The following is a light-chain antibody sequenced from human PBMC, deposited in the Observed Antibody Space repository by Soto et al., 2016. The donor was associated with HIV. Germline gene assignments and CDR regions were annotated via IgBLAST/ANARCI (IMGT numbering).Light chain of an antibody. J-gene: IGLJ2*01. CDR3: QMWDSATDHPV. V-gene: IGLV3-1*01. Sequence: SYELTQPPSVSVSPGQTATITCSGDKLGDKYVCWYQQKPGQSPALLIYQDTIRPSGIPERFSGFNSGNTATLTISRVEAGDAADYYCQMWDSATDHPVFGGGTRLTVL. CDR1: KLGDKY. CDR2: QDT.